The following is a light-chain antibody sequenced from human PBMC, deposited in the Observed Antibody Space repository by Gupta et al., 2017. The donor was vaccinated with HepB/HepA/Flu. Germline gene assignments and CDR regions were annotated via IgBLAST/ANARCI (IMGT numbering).Light chain of an antibody. V-gene: IGKV3-11*01. Sequence: EIVLTQSPATLSLSPGERATLSCRASQSVSSYLAWYHQKPGPAPRLLNYDASNRATGIPARFSGSGSGTDFTLTISSVEPEDFAVYYCQHRFNSPTFGGGTKVEI. CDR3: QHRFNSPT. CDR2: DAS. J-gene: IGKJ4*01. CDR1: QSVSSY.